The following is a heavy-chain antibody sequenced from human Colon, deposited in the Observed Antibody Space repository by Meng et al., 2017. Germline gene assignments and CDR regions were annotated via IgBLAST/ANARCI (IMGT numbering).Heavy chain of an antibody. Sequence: QGRLWQSGAELRKPGALEQVSCKASGYSFTTVGINWVQQAPGQGLEWRGWINTNTQEPTYAQGFTGRYAFSLDTSVSTAYLQISSLESEDTAVYYCARKASGYSYSTNWGQGTLVTVSS. V-gene: IGHV7-4-1*02. CDR2: INTNTQEP. CDR3: ARKASGYSYSTN. J-gene: IGHJ4*02. D-gene: IGHD3-22*01. CDR1: GYSFTTVG.